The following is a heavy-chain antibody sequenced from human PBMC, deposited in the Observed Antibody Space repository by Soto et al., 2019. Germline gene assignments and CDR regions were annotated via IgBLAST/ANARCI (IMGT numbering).Heavy chain of an antibody. CDR1: GYTFTGYY. CDR3: AREPLVYVWGSYRSCPFDI. Sequence: ASVKVSCKASGYTFTGYYMHGVRQAPGQGLEWMGWINPNSGGTNYAQKFQGRVTMTRDTSISTAYMELSRLRSDDTAVYYCAREPLVYVWGSYRSCPFDIWGQGTMVTVSS. V-gene: IGHV1-2*02. J-gene: IGHJ3*02. CDR2: INPNSGGT. D-gene: IGHD3-16*02.